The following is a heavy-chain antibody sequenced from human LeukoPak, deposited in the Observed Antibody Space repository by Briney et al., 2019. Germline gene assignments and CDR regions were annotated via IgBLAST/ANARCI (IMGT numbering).Heavy chain of an antibody. V-gene: IGHV1-2*02. Sequence: ASVKVSCKASGYTFTGYYMHWVRQAPGQGLEWMGWINPNSGGTNYAQKFQGRVTMTRDTSISTACMELSRLRSDDTAVYYCARDQELGPQHWGQGTLVTVSS. CDR3: ARDQELGPQH. D-gene: IGHD3-10*01. J-gene: IGHJ1*01. CDR1: GYTFTGYY. CDR2: INPNSGGT.